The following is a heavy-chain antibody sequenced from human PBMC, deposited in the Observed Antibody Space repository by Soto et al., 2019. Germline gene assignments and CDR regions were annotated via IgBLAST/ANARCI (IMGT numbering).Heavy chain of an antibody. Sequence: HLQLQESGSGLVKPSQTLSLTCAVSGGSISSGDYSWSWIRQPPGKGLEWIGYIYRSGSTYSNPSLKSRVLISVDTSKNQFAPNLNSVTAADTAVYYCARAGAGFGNDNWFDPWGQGILVTVSS. CDR3: ARAGAGFGNDNWFDP. J-gene: IGHJ5*02. V-gene: IGHV4-30-2*01. CDR2: IYRSGST. D-gene: IGHD3-10*01. CDR1: GGSISSGDYS.